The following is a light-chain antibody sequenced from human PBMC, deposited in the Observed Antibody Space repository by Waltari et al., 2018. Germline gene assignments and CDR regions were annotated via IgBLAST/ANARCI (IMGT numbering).Light chain of an antibody. CDR3: QQYGSSPLT. CDR2: GAS. Sequence: IVLTQSPGTLSLSPGERATLSCRASQSVSSNYLAWYQQKPGQPPRLLIYGASSRATGIPDRFSGSVSGTDFTLTISRLEPEDFAVYYCQQYGSSPLTFGGGTKVEIK. V-gene: IGKV3-20*01. J-gene: IGKJ4*01. CDR1: QSVSSNY.